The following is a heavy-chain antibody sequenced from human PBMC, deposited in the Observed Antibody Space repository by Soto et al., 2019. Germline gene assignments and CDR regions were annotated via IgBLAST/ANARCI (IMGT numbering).Heavy chain of an antibody. D-gene: IGHD4-17*01. CDR1: GYTFTGYF. Sequence: QVQLVQSGAEVKKPGASVKVSCMASGYTFTGYFMHWVRQAPGQGLEWMGWINPNSGGTSYAQKFQGRVTMTRDTSISTAYMELTRLRSDDTAVYYCARDYGDYDNWFDPWGQGTLVTVSS. CDR2: INPNSGGT. CDR3: ARDYGDYDNWFDP. V-gene: IGHV1-2*02. J-gene: IGHJ5*02.